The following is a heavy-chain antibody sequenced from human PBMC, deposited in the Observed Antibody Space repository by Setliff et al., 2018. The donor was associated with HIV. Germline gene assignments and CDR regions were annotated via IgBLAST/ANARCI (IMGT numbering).Heavy chain of an antibody. CDR3: AKDGSGWSQH. V-gene: IGHV3-7*01. J-gene: IGHJ1*01. CDR1: GFTFSNSW. Sequence: PGGSLRLSCVASGFTFSNSWMSWLRQAPGKGLEWVANISPDGSEKYSVDSVKGRFTTSRDNVKNSLFLQMNSLKAEDTGVYYCAKDGSGWSQHWGQGTLVTVSS. D-gene: IGHD6-19*01. CDR2: ISPDGSEK.